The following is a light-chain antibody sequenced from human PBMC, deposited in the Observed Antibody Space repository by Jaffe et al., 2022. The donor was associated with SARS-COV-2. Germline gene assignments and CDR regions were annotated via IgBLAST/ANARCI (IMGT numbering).Light chain of an antibody. CDR2: GAS. V-gene: IGKV3-20*01. CDR3: QQYGSSPWT. CDR1: QSVSSIY. J-gene: IGKJ1*01. Sequence: EIVLTQSPGTLSLSPGERATLSCRASQSVSSIYLAWYQQKPGQAPRLLIYGASSRATGIPDRFSGSGSGTDFTLTISRLEPEDFGVYYCQQYGSSPWTFGQGTKVEI.